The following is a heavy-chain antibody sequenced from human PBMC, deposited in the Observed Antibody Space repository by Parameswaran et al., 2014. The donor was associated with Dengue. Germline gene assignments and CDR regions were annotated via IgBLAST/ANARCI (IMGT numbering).Heavy chain of an antibody. D-gene: IGHD3-22*01. CDR3: QTYSSSVNFYDY. V-gene: IGHV1-69*01. Sequence: WVRQAPGQGPEWMGAIIPIFRTPNYAQKFEGRLTITADESTRTAYMELSSLTSEDTAMYYCQTYSSSVNFYDYWGQGTLVTVSS. CDR2: IIPIFRTP. J-gene: IGHJ4*02.